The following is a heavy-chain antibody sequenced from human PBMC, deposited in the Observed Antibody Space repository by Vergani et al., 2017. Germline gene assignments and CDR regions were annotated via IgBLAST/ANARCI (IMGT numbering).Heavy chain of an antibody. Sequence: QVQLVESGGGVVQPGRSLRLSCAASGFTFSSYGMHWVRQAPGKGLEWVAVISYDGSNKYYADSVKGRFTISRDNSKNTLYLQMNSLRAEDTAVYYCAARETPCCTNGAGGGQGTLVTVSS. D-gene: IGHD2-8*01. CDR2: ISYDGSNK. J-gene: IGHJ4*02. CDR1: GFTFSSYG. CDR3: AARETPCCTNGAG. V-gene: IGHV3-30*03.